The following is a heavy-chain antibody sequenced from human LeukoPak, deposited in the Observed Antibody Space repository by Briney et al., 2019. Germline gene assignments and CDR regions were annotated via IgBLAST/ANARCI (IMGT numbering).Heavy chain of an antibody. D-gene: IGHD2-8*01. Sequence: GGSLRLSCAASGFSFSDFWMNWVRQAPGKGLEWVANIKRDGSEKYYVDSVKGRFTISRDNAKDSLYLQMNSLRAEDTAVYYCARDGLVPTGVNGAFDIWGQGTLVTVSS. CDR3: ARDGLVPTGVNGAFDI. CDR2: IKRDGSEK. V-gene: IGHV3-7*01. CDR1: GFSFSDFW. J-gene: IGHJ3*02.